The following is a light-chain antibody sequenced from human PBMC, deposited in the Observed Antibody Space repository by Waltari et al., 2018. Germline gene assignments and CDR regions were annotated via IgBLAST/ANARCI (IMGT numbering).Light chain of an antibody. CDR1: SRDVGSYNL. CDR3: CSYAGSSTLWV. J-gene: IGLJ1*01. Sequence: SALTQPASVSGSPGQSITISCTETSRDVGSYNLISWYQQHPGKAPKLMFYEVSKRPSGVSNRFSGSKSGNTASLTISGLQAEDEAGYYCCSYAGSSTLWVFGTGTKVTVL. V-gene: IGLV2-23*02. CDR2: EVS.